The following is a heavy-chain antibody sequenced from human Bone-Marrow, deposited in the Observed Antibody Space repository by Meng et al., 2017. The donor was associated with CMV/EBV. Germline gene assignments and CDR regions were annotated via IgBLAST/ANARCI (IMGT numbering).Heavy chain of an antibody. Sequence: GESLKISCAASGFTFSDYYMSWVRQAPGKGLEWVSSISSSSSYIYYADSVKGRFTISRDNAKNSLYLQMNSLRVEDTAVYYCARSSGWYIDDAFDIWGQGTMVTVSS. CDR1: GFTFSDYY. J-gene: IGHJ3*02. CDR2: ISSSSSYI. D-gene: IGHD6-19*01. CDR3: ARSSGWYIDDAFDI. V-gene: IGHV3-21*01.